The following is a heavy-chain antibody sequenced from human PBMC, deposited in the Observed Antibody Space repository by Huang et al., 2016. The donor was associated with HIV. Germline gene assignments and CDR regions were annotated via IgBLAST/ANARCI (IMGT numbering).Heavy chain of an antibody. CDR1: GYSFTDYG. J-gene: IGHJ3*01. V-gene: IGHV1-18*01. D-gene: IGHD3-22*01. Sequence: QAQLMQSGPEVKKPGASVKVSCRTSGYSFTDYGITWVRQAPGQGPEWVGWIRAFKGETRIAKRVQGRVTLTTDTSTSMAYMELRSLRFDDTAVYFCARDPKYHRIGYYRQRRGIDVWGQGTMVSVSS. CDR2: IRAFKGET. CDR3: ARDPKYHRIGYYRQRRGIDV.